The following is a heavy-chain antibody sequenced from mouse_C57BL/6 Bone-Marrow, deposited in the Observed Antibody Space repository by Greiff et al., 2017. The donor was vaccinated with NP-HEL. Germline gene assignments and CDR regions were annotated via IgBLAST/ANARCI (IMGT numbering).Heavy chain of an antibody. CDR2: IDPNSGGT. D-gene: IGHD1-1*01. V-gene: IGHV1-72*01. CDR1: GYTFTSYW. Sequence: VQLQQPGADLVKPGASVKLSCKASGYTFTSYWMHWVKPRPGRGLEWIGRIDPNSGGTKFKEKFKTKATLTVDKPSSTAYMQLSSLTSEDSAVYYCARYYYGSRGWYFDVWGTGTTVTVSS. CDR3: ARYYYGSRGWYFDV. J-gene: IGHJ1*03.